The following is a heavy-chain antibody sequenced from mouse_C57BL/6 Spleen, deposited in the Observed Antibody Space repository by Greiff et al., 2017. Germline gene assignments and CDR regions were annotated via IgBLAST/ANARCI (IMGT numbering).Heavy chain of an antibody. V-gene: IGHV1-15*01. CDR2: IDPETGGT. CDR1: GYTFTDYE. CDR3: TRWVLIYDGYYVRYFDV. Sequence: QVQLQQSGAELVRPGASVTLSCKASGYTFTDYEMHWVKQTPVHGLEWIGAIDPETGGTAYNQKFKGKAILTADNSSSTAYMELRSLTSEDSAVYYCTRWVLIYDGYYVRYFDVWGTGTTVTVSS. J-gene: IGHJ1*03. D-gene: IGHD2-3*01.